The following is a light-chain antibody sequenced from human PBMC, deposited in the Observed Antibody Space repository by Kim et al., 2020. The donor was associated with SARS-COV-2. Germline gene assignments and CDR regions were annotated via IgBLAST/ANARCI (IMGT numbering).Light chain of an antibody. CDR3: QQCNSYPLT. Sequence: ASVGDRVTITCRASQNINKCLDWYQQKPGKAPKLLIYETSSLDSGVPLRFVGNGSGTEFTLTITSLQPDDFATYYCQQCNSYPLTFGAGTKVDIK. J-gene: IGKJ4*01. V-gene: IGKV1-5*01. CDR2: ETS. CDR1: QNINKC.